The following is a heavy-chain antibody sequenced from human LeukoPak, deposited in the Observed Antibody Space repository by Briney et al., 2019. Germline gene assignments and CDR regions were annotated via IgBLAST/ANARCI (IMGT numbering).Heavy chain of an antibody. V-gene: IGHV3-23*01. J-gene: IGHJ4*02. CDR3: AKDLDSSGWYNFDY. Sequence: GGSLRLSCAASGFTFSSYAMSWVGQAPGKGLEGVSAISGSGGSTYYADSVKGRFTISRDNSKNTLYLQMNSLRAEDTAVYYCAKDLDSSGWYNFDYWGQGTLVTASS. CDR1: GFTFSSYA. CDR2: ISGSGGST. D-gene: IGHD6-19*01.